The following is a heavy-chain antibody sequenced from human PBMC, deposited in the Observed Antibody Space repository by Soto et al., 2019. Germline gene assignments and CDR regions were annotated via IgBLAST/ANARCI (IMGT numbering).Heavy chain of an antibody. D-gene: IGHD1-1*01. CDR2: INPSGGST. CDR1: GYTFTSYY. CDR3: ARDCETGTTRLGWFDP. J-gene: IGHJ5*02. Sequence: QVQLVQSGAEVKKPGASVKVSCKASGYTFTSYYMHWVRQAPGQGLEWMGIINPSGGSTSYAQKFQGRVTMTRDTSTSTVYMELSSLRSEDTAVYYCARDCETGTTRLGWFDPWGQGTLVTVSS. V-gene: IGHV1-46*01.